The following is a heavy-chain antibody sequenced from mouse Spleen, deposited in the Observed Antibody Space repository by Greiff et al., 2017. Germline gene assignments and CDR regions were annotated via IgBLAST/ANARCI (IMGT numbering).Heavy chain of an antibody. CDR2: IDPETGGT. V-gene: IGHV1-15*01. Sequence: VQLQQSGAELVRPGASVTLSCKASGYTFTNYEMHWVKQTPVHGLEWIGAIDPETGGTAYNQKFKGKAILTADKSSSTAYMELRSLTSEDSAVYYCTRPTMITTGFAYWGQGTLVTVSA. D-gene: IGHD2-4*01. CDR3: TRPTMITTGFAY. J-gene: IGHJ3*01. CDR1: GYTFTNYE.